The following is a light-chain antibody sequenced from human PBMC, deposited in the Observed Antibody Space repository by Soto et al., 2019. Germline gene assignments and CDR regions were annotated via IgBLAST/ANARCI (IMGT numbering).Light chain of an antibody. Sequence: SYELTQPPSVSVSPGQTARITCSGDALPKQYAYWYQQKPGQAPVVLIFKDKERPSGIPERFSGSSSGTTVTFTISGVQAEDEADYHCQSADSSGTYRVFGGGTKLTVL. V-gene: IGLV3-25*02. J-gene: IGLJ3*02. CDR3: QSADSSGTYRV. CDR1: ALPKQY. CDR2: KDK.